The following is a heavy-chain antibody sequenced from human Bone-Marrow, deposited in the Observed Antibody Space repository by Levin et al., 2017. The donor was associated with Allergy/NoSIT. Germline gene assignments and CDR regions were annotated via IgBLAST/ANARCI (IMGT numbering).Heavy chain of an antibody. V-gene: IGHV3-30*18. CDR3: AKDRTNTWSFDY. CDR2: ISSDGSDK. CDR1: GFTFTSCA. D-gene: IGHD2-2*01. Sequence: GESLKISCAASGFTFTSCAMHWVRQAPGKGLEWVAFISSDGSDKYYADSVKGRLTISRDNFKNGVYLEMNSLRPEDTAVYYCAKDRTNTWSFDYWGQGTLVTVSS. J-gene: IGHJ4*02.